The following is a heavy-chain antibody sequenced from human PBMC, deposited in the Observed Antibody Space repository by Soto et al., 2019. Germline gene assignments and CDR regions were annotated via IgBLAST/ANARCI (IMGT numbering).Heavy chain of an antibody. Sequence: QVQLVQSGAEVKKPGASVKVSCKTSAYTFTNYGISWVRQAPGQGXEWMGWISAYNGNTNYAQKYQGRVTMTTDTXXXXSXXXXXXXXXXXXXXXXCAREIXSGFYSFGNWGQGTLVTVSS. CDR2: ISAYNGNT. J-gene: IGHJ4*02. V-gene: IGHV1-18*01. CDR1: AYTFTNYG. D-gene: IGHD3-22*01. CDR3: AREIXSGFYSFGN.